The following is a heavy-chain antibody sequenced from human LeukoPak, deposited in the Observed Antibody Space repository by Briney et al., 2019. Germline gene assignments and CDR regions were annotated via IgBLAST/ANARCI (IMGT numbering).Heavy chain of an antibody. CDR2: ISGSSSYI. CDR3: ARDRGYSYGHRWFDP. Sequence: GGSLRLSCAASGFTFSSYSMNWVRQAPGKGLEWVSSISGSSSYIYYADSVKGRFTISRDNAKNSLYLQMNSLRAEDTAVYYCARDRGYSYGHRWFDPWGQGTLVTVSS. CDR1: GFTFSSYS. V-gene: IGHV3-21*01. J-gene: IGHJ5*02. D-gene: IGHD5-18*01.